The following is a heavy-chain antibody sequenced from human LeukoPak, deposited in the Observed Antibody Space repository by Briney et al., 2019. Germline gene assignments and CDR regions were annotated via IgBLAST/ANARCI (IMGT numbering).Heavy chain of an antibody. Sequence: PSETLSLTCAVSGGSISSSNWWSWVRQPPGKGLEWIGEIYHSGSTNYNPSLKSRVTISVDRSKNQFSLKLSSVTAADTAVYYCARGSMTTVPYYFDYWGQGTLVTVSS. V-gene: IGHV4-4*02. J-gene: IGHJ4*02. D-gene: IGHD4-17*01. CDR3: ARGSMTTVPYYFDY. CDR2: IYHSGST. CDR1: GGSISSSNW.